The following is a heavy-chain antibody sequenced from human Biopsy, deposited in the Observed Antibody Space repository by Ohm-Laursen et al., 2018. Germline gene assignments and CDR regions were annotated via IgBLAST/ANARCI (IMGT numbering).Heavy chain of an antibody. J-gene: IGHJ4*02. Sequence: TLSLTCTVSGVSINTGGYYWTWIRQHPGTGLEWIGYIHYSGNTLYNPSLKSRLTISVDTSRNQFSLKLTSVTAADTALYYCTRAAGGKIYGLWGQGTLVTVSS. D-gene: IGHD3-16*01. V-gene: IGHV4-31*03. CDR1: GVSINTGGYY. CDR2: IHYSGNT. CDR3: TRAAGGKIYGL.